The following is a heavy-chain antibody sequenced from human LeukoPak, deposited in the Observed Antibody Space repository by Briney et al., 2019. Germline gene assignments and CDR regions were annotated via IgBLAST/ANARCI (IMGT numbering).Heavy chain of an antibody. J-gene: IGHJ4*02. D-gene: IGHD2-8*01. V-gene: IGHV3-30*18. CDR3: AKASNGFFDY. CDR2: ISYDGSNI. Sequence: PGRSLRLSCAASGFTFSIYGKHWVRQAPGQGLEWVAVISYDGSNIYYADSVKGRFTISRDNSKNTLYLQMISLRAEDTAPYYCAKASNGFFDYWGQGTLVTVSS. CDR1: GFTFSIYG.